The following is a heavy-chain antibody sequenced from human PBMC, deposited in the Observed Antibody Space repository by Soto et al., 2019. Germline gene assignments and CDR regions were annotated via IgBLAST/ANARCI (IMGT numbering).Heavy chain of an antibody. CDR2: ISSSSSTI. CDR1: GFTFTSYS. J-gene: IGHJ4*02. CDR3: VRGGATIFDY. V-gene: IGHV3-48*02. D-gene: IGHD1-26*01. Sequence: GVSLRLSCAASGFTFTSYSMNWVRQAPGKGLEWVSYISSSSSTIYYADSMKGRFTISRDHAKNSLYLQVNSLRDEDTAVYYCVRGGATIFDYWGRGTLVPVSS.